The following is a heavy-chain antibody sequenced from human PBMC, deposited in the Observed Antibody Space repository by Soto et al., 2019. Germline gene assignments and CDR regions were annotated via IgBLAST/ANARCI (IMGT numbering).Heavy chain of an antibody. CDR3: ARASPGGSGGSRGWFDP. CDR1: GYTFTSYY. Sequence: QVQLVQSGAEVKKPGASVKVSCKASGYTFTSYYMHWVRQAPGQGLEWMGIINPSGGSTSYAQKFQGRVTMTRDTSTSTVYMELSSLRSEDTAVYYCARASPGGSGGSRGWFDPWGQGTLVTVSS. CDR2: INPSGGST. V-gene: IGHV1-46*03. D-gene: IGHD2-15*01. J-gene: IGHJ5*02.